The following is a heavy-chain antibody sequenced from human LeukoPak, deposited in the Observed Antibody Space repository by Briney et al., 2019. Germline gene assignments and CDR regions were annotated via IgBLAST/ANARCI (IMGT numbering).Heavy chain of an antibody. J-gene: IGHJ4*02. V-gene: IGHV3-48*01. CDR1: GFTFSSYG. Sequence: GGSLRLSCAASGFTFSSYGMNRVRQAPGKGLEWVSYISSSSSAIYYADSVRRRFTISRDNAKNSLYLQMNSLRAEDTAVYYCARGIDYWGQGTLVTVSS. CDR2: ISSSSSAI. CDR3: ARGIDY.